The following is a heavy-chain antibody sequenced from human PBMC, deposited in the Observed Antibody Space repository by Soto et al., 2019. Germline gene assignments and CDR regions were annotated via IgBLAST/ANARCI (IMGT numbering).Heavy chain of an antibody. CDR2: ISAYNGNT. V-gene: IGHV1-18*04. J-gene: IGHJ4*02. CDR3: ARDTEVRFLEWLLPAAPFDY. CDR1: VYTFTSYG. Sequence: XSVKVSCKASVYTFTSYGISWVRQAPGQGLEWMGWISAYNGNTNYAQKLQGRVTMTTDTSTSTAYMELRSLRSDDTAVYYCARDTEVRFLEWLLPAAPFDYWGQGTLVTVSS. D-gene: IGHD3-3*01.